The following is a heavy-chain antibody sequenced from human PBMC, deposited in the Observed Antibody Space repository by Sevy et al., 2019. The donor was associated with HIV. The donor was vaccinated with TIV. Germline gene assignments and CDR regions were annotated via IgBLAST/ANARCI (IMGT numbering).Heavy chain of an antibody. D-gene: IGHD1-26*01. J-gene: IGHJ4*02. V-gene: IGHV3-15*01. CDR2: IKSKTDGGTT. Sequence: GGSLRLSCAASGFIFSSAWMSWVRQAPGKGLEWVGHIKSKTDGGTTDYAAPVRGRFTISRDDSKNTLYLQMNSLKTEDTAVYYCVTDEEWNGVGATSFDYWGQGTLVTVSS. CDR3: VTDEEWNGVGATSFDY. CDR1: GFIFSSAW.